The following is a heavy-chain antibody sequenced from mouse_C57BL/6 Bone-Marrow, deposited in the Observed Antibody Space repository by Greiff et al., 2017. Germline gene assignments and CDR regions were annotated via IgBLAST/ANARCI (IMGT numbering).Heavy chain of an antibody. V-gene: IGHV1-26*01. CDR2: INPNNGGT. D-gene: IGHD3-3*01. CDR1: GYTFTDYY. J-gene: IGHJ1*03. CDR3: ARGWDRYFDV. Sequence: EVQLQQSGPELVKPGASVKISCKASGYTFTDYYMNWVKQSHGKSLEWIGDINPNNGGTSYNQKFKGKATLTVDKSSSTAYMELRSLTSEDSAVYYCARGWDRYFDVWGTGTTVTVSS.